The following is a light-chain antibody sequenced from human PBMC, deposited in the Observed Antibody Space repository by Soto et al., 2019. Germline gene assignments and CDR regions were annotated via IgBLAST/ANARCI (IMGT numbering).Light chain of an antibody. CDR1: QSVSSN. V-gene: IGKV3-15*01. CDR2: GAS. J-gene: IGKJ2*01. Sequence: EIVMTQSPAPLSVSPGERATVACSASQSVSSNLAWYQQTPGQAPRLLIYGASTRATGIPARFSGSGSGTEFTLTIGSLQSEDFAVYYCQQDNNWPRTFGQGTKLEIK. CDR3: QQDNNWPRT.